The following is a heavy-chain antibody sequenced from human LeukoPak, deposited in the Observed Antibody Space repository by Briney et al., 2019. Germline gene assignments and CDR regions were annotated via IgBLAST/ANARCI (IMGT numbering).Heavy chain of an antibody. V-gene: IGHV3-23*01. J-gene: IGHJ6*02. CDR2: ISGSGGST. CDR1: GFTFSSYA. D-gene: IGHD1-26*01. Sequence: PGGSLRLSCAASGFTFSSYAMSWVRQAPGKGLEWVSAISGSGGSTYYADSVKGRFTISRDNSKNTLYLQMNSLRAEDTAIYYCAKAEGAKYYYGMDVWGQGTTVTVSS. CDR3: AKAEGAKYYYGMDV.